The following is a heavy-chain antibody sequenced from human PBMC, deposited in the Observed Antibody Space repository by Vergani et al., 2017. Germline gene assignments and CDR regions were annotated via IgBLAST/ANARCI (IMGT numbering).Heavy chain of an antibody. J-gene: IGHJ6*02. CDR3: ARDEGITIFGVVRYGMDV. V-gene: IGHV3-48*02. CDR1: GFTFSSYS. CDR2: ISSSSSTI. Sequence: EVQLVESGGGLVQPGGSLRLSCAASGFTFSSYSMNWVRQAPGKGLEWVSYISSSSSTIYYADSVKGRLTISRDNAKNSLYLQMNSLRDEDTAVYYCARDEGITIFGVVRYGMDVWGQGTTVTVSS. D-gene: IGHD3-3*01.